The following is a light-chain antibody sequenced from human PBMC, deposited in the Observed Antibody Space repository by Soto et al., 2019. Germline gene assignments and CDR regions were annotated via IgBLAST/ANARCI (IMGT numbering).Light chain of an antibody. CDR1: QGIRND. V-gene: IGKV1-6*01. Sequence: AIHMTQSPSSLSASVGDRVTITCRASQGIRNDLGWYQQKPGKAPKLLIYAASSLQSGVPSRFSGSGSGTDFTLTISSLQHEDFATYYCLQDYNYPLTFGGGTKVDIK. CDR3: LQDYNYPLT. J-gene: IGKJ4*01. CDR2: AAS.